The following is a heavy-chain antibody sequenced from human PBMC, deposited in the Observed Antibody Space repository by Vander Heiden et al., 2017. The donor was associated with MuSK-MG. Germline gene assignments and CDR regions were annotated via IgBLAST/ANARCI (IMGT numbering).Heavy chain of an antibody. V-gene: IGHV3-20*04. CDR1: GFTFVDYG. CDR3: ARGYYDILTGPRYFDL. Sequence: EVQLLEWRGGVVRSGGSLRRYCVASGFTFVDYGMSWVRQAPGKGLEWVSGINWNGGSTGYADSVKGRFTISRDNAKNSLYLQMNSLRAEDTALYYCARGYYDILTGPRYFDLWGRGTLVTVSS. J-gene: IGHJ2*01. CDR2: INWNGGST. D-gene: IGHD3-9*01.